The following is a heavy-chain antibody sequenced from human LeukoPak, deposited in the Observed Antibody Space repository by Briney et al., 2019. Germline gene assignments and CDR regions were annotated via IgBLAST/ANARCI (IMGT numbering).Heavy chain of an antibody. CDR3: ASGRCCSSTSCRDY. D-gene: IGHD2-2*01. J-gene: IGHJ4*02. Sequence: TGGSLRLSCAASGFTFSSYAMSWVRQAPGKGLEWVSAISGSGGSTYYADSVKGRFTISRDNSKNTLYLQMNSLRAEDTAVYYCASGRCCSSTSCRDYWGQGTLVTVSS. V-gene: IGHV3-23*01. CDR1: GFTFSSYA. CDR2: ISGSGGST.